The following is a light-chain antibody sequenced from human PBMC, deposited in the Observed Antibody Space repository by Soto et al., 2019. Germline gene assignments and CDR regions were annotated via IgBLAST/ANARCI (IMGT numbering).Light chain of an antibody. Sequence: EIVLTQSPGTLSLSPGERATLSCRASQSVSNNYLAWYQQKPGQAPRLLIYGASSRATGIPDRFSGSGSGTDFTLTISRLEPEDFATYYCLQHNSYPPTFGQVTKVDI. CDR3: LQHNSYPPT. J-gene: IGKJ1*01. CDR1: QSVSNNY. CDR2: GAS. V-gene: IGKV3-20*01.